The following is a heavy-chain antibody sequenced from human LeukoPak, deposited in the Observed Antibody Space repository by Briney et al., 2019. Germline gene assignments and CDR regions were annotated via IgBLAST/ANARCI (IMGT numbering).Heavy chain of an antibody. Sequence: PGGSLRLSCAASGFTFDDYAMHWVRQAPGKGLEWVSLISWDGGSTYYADSVKGRFTISRDNSKNSLYLQMNSLRAEDTALYYCAKDDIYRGYSYAIDYWGQGTLVTVSS. J-gene: IGHJ4*02. V-gene: IGHV3-43D*03. CDR3: AKDDIYRGYSYAIDY. CDR1: GFTFDDYA. D-gene: IGHD5-18*01. CDR2: ISWDGGST.